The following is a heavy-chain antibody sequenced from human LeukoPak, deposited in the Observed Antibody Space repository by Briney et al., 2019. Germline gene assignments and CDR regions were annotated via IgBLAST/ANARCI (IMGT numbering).Heavy chain of an antibody. J-gene: IGHJ5*02. Sequence: EASVKVSCKASGGTFSSYAISWVRQAPGQGLEWMGGIIPIFGTANYAQKFQGRVTITADESTGTAYMELSSLRSEDTAVYYCARSIYMTMVRAPFDPWGQGTLVTVSS. CDR1: GGTFSSYA. V-gene: IGHV1-69*13. CDR3: ARSIYMTMVRAPFDP. CDR2: IIPIFGTA. D-gene: IGHD3-10*01.